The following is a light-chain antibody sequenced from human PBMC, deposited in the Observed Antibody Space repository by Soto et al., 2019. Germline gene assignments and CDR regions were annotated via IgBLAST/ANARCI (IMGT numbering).Light chain of an antibody. J-gene: IGLJ1*01. CDR3: RSYTSPSTYV. V-gene: IGLV2-14*01. CDR1: SSVVGGYNY. CDR2: HVS. Sequence: LTQPASVSGSPGQSITISCTGTSSVVGGYNYVSWYQQYPGKAPKLMIYHVSNRPSGVSNRFSGSKSGNSASLTISGLQAEDEADYYCRSYTSPSTYVFGTGTKVTVL.